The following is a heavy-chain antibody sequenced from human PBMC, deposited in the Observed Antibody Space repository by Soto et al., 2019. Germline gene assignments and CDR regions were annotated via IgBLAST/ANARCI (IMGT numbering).Heavy chain of an antibody. CDR2: IYYTGVT. V-gene: IGHV4-31*03. CDR3: ARLPAYDPTFLDY. CDR1: GAALRIGGYY. Sequence: SETLSLTCTVSGAALRIGGYYFCCIGQNPGKGLELIGYIYYTGVTYYNPSLGSRVNISVDTSKNQFSLELTSVTAADTAMYYCARLPAYDPTFLDYWGQGTLVTVSS. D-gene: IGHD2-2*01. J-gene: IGHJ4*02.